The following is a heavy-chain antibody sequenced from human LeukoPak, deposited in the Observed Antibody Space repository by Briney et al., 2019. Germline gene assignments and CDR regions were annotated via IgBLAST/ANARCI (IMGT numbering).Heavy chain of an antibody. CDR1: GYTFTSYG. V-gene: IGHV1-18*01. CDR2: ISAYNGNT. J-gene: IGHJ6*02. CDR3: ARGGNWNENYYYYGMDV. Sequence: ASVKVSCKASGYTFTSYGISWVRQAPGQGLEWMGWISAYNGNTNYAQKLQGRVTMTTDTSTSTAYMELRSLRSDDTAVYYCARGGNWNENYYYYGMDVRGQGTTVTVSS. D-gene: IGHD1-1*01.